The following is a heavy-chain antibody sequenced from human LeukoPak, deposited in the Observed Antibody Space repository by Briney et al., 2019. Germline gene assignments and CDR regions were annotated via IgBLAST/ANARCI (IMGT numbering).Heavy chain of an antibody. Sequence: GGSLRLSCAASGFTFSSYGMHWVRQAPGKGLEWVAFKPYDGSNKYYADSVKGRFTISRDNSKNTLYLQMNSLRAEDTAVYYCAKDPHPYGSGLFYYFDYWGQGTLVTVSS. J-gene: IGHJ4*02. CDR2: KPYDGSNK. V-gene: IGHV3-30*02. CDR3: AKDPHPYGSGLFYYFDY. D-gene: IGHD3-10*01. CDR1: GFTFSSYG.